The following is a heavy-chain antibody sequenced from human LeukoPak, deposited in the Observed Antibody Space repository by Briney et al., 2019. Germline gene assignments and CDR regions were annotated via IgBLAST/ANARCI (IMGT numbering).Heavy chain of an antibody. Sequence: ASVKVSCKTSGYTFTAYYIQWVRQAPGQGLEWMGWISAYNGNTNYAQKLQGRVTMTTDTSTSTAYMELRSLRSDDTAVYYCARGSGSGYSPLRAFDIWGQGTMVTVSS. D-gene: IGHD3-22*01. V-gene: IGHV1-18*04. CDR2: ISAYNGNT. CDR1: GYTFTAYY. J-gene: IGHJ3*02. CDR3: ARGSGSGYSPLRAFDI.